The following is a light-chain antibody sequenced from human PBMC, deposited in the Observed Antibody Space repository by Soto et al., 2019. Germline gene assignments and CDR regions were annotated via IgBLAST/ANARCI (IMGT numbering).Light chain of an antibody. CDR1: SSDVGGYNY. J-gene: IGLJ2*01. CDR3: SSYTSSSILV. CDR2: EVT. V-gene: IGLV2-14*01. Sequence: QSALTQPASVSGSPGQSITISCIGSSSDVGGYNYVSWYQQHPGKAPKLMIYEVTNRPSGVSNRFSGSKSGNSASLTISGLQAEDEAGYYCSSYTSSSILVFGGGTKVTVL.